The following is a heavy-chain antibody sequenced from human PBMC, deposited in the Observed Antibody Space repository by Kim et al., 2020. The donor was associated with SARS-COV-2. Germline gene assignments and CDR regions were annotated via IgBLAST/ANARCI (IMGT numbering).Heavy chain of an antibody. CDR1: GYTFTGYY. J-gene: IGHJ3*02. D-gene: IGHD6-13*01. CDR2: INPNSGGT. V-gene: IGHV1-2*02. CDR3: ARECDLSVFSGYQLFGYSSSWYEEDAFDI. Sequence: ASVKVSCKASGYTFTGYYMHWVRQAPGQGLEWMGWINPNSGGTNYAQKFQGRVTMTRDTSISTAYMELSRLRSDDTAVYYCARECDLSVFSGYQLFGYSSSWYEEDAFDIWGQGTMVTVSS.